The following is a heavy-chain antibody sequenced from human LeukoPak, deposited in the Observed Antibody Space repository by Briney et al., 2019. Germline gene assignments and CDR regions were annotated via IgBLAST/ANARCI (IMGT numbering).Heavy chain of an antibody. D-gene: IGHD4/OR15-4a*01. Sequence: PGGSLSLSCTVSGFSVSSNSMSWVRQAPGKGLEWVSFIYSGTTHYSDSVKGRFTISRDNSKNTLYLQMNSQRVEDTAVYYCARRAGAYSHPYDYWGQGTLVTVSS. CDR3: ARRAGAYSHPYDY. J-gene: IGHJ4*02. CDR1: GFSVSSNS. CDR2: IYSGTT. V-gene: IGHV3-53*01.